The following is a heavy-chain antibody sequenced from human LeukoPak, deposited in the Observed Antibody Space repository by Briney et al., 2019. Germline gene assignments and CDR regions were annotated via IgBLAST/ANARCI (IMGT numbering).Heavy chain of an antibody. D-gene: IGHD3-22*01. CDR1: GGSFSGYY. Sequence: SETLSLTCAVYGGSFSGYYWSWIRQPPGKGLEWIGYIHYSGTTNYNPSLRSRVTMSVDTSRNQFSLKLRSVTAADTAVYYCARQNYFDSPGYYYFDYWGQGALVTVSS. CDR2: IHYSGTT. CDR3: ARQNYFDSPGYYYFDY. J-gene: IGHJ4*02. V-gene: IGHV4-59*08.